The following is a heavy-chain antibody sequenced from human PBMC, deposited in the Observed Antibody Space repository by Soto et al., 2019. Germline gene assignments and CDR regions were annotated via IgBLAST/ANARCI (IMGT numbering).Heavy chain of an antibody. CDR2: INPKSGGT. Sequence: QVQLVQSGAEVRKPGASAKVSCNVTGYTFSGHYLHWVRQAPGQGLEWMGWINPKSGGTNYAQKFQDRVTMTADTSVSAASMELTSLRYDDTAVFYCARGLYSSPAYCFDSWGQGTLVTVSS. J-gene: IGHJ4*02. CDR3: ARGLYSSPAYCFDS. CDR1: GYTFSGHY. D-gene: IGHD6-13*01. V-gene: IGHV1-2*02.